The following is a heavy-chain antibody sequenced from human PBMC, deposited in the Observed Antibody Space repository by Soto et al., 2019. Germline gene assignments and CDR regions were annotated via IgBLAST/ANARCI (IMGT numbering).Heavy chain of an antibody. J-gene: IGHJ4*02. Sequence: QVQLVQSGAEVKKPGASVKVSCKPSGYTFTSYDINWVRQATGQGLEWMGWMTPNSGNTGYAQKFQGRVTMTRNTSVNPAYMARSSLRSEDTAVYYCQRADPGFYWYYFDYWGQGTLLTVSS. CDR2: MTPNSGNT. V-gene: IGHV1-8*01. CDR3: QRADPGFYWYYFDY. CDR1: GYTFTSYD. D-gene: IGHD2-8*02.